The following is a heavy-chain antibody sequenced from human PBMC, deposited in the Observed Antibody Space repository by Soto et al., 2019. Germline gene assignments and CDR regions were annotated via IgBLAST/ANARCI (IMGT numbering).Heavy chain of an antibody. CDR2: IDHSGST. Sequence: SETLSLTCAVYGGSFSGYDWSWIRQSPGKGLEWIGEIDHSGSTNYNPSLKSRVTISIDTSKNQFSLKLTSLTAADTAVYYCASQATGWYPDYWGQGTLVTVSS. D-gene: IGHD6-19*01. J-gene: IGHJ4*02. CDR3: ASQATGWYPDY. V-gene: IGHV4-34*01. CDR1: GGSFSGYD.